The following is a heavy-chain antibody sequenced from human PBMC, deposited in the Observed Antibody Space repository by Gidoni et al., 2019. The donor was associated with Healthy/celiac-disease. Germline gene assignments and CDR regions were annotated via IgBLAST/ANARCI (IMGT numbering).Heavy chain of an antibody. CDR2: IWYDGSNK. Sequence: QVQLVESGGGVVQPGRSLRLSCEASAFPFSRYGMPWVRQAPGKGLEWVAVIWYDGSNKYYADSVKGRFTISRDNSKNTLYLQMNSLRAEDTAVYYCARGGRNSGYDPPGGYGMDVWGQGTTVTVSS. CDR3: ARGGRNSGYDPPGGYGMDV. D-gene: IGHD5-12*01. J-gene: IGHJ6*02. V-gene: IGHV3-33*01. CDR1: AFPFSRYG.